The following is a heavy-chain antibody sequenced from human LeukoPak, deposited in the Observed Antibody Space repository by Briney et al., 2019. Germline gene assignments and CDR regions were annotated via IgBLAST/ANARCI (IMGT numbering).Heavy chain of an antibody. CDR2: INHSGST. J-gene: IGHJ3*02. CDR3: ARGLRSGYYGSGTYFDI. CDR1: GGSFSGYY. V-gene: IGHV4-34*01. D-gene: IGHD3-10*01. Sequence: SETLSLTCAVYGGSFSGYYWSWIRQPPGKGLEWIGEINHSGSTNYNPSLKSRVTISVDTSKNQFSLKLSSVTAADTAVYYCARGLRSGYYGSGTYFDIWGQGTMVTVSS.